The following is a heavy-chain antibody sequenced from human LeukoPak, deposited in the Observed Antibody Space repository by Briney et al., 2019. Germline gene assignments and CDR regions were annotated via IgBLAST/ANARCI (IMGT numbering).Heavy chain of an antibody. Sequence: GGSLRLSCAASGFTFISYAIHWVRQAPGKGLEWVAVISFHGTDTFYADSVKGRFTVSRDNSKNTMYLQMISLRAEDTAVYYCAKDYNYYYMDVWGKGTTVTISS. CDR2: ISFHGTDT. J-gene: IGHJ6*03. CDR1: GFTFISYA. CDR3: AKDYNYYYMDV. V-gene: IGHV3-30*04.